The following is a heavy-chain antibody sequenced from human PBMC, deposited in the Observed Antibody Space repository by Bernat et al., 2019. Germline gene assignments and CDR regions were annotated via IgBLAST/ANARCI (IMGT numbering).Heavy chain of an antibody. J-gene: IGHJ5*02. CDR2: LYPGNSDT. V-gene: IGHV5-51*03. CDR3: ARGAYSDYWFDP. D-gene: IGHD4-11*01. CDR1: GYSFTSYW. Sequence: EVQLVQSGAEVKKPGESLKISCKGSGYSFTSYWIGWVRQMPGKGLEWMGILYPGNSDTRYSPSFQGQVSISANKSISTAYLQWSRLKASDTAMYYSARGAYSDYWFDPWGEGTLVTVSS.